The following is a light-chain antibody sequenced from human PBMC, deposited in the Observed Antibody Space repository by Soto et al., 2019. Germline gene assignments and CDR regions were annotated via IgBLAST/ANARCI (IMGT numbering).Light chain of an antibody. J-gene: IGKJ1*01. CDR3: QQYGNSPWT. V-gene: IGKV3-15*01. CDR1: QSVSGN. Sequence: EIVMTQSPATLSVSPGERATLSCRASQSVSGNLAWYQQKPGQAPRLLIYDTSTRATDIPARFSGSGSGTDFALTISRLEPEDFAVYYCQQYGNSPWTFGQGTKVDIK. CDR2: DTS.